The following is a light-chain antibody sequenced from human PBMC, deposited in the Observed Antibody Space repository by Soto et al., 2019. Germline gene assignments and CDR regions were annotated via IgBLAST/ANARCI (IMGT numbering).Light chain of an antibody. Sequence: QCLLTQPASVSGSAGQSITISCSGTMRDVGAYNLVSWYQQHPGTAPKLIIYEVRNRPSGISSRFSGSRSGNTASLTISGLQPEDEGDYYRRAYTARSTLVFGGGTKVTVL. CDR2: EVR. CDR3: RAYTARSTLV. V-gene: IGLV2-14*01. CDR1: MRDVGAYNL. J-gene: IGLJ3*02.